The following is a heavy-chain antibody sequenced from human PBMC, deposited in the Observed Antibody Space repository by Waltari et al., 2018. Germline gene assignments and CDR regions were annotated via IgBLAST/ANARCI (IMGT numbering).Heavy chain of an antibody. CDR1: GGTFSSYA. CDR3: ARYLPHYYYGMDV. D-gene: IGHD3-9*01. J-gene: IGHJ6*02. Sequence: QVQLVQSGAEVKKPGSSVKVSCKASGGTFSSYAISWVRQAPGQGLEGMGRIIPILERAHYAQKFQGRVTMTADKSTSTAYMELSSRGSEDTAVYDCARYLPHYYYGMDVWGQGTTVTVSS. V-gene: IGHV1-69*02. CDR2: IIPILERA.